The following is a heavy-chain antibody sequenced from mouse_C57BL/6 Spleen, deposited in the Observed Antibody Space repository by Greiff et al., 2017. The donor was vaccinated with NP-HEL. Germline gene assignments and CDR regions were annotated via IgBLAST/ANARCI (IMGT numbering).Heavy chain of an antibody. CDR3: ARRGEGYYAMDY. V-gene: IGHV1-72*01. CDR1: GYTFTSYW. Sequence: QVQLQQSGAELVKPGASVKLSCKASGYTFTSYWMHWVKQRPGRGLEWIGSIDPNSGGTKYNEKFKSKATLTVDKPSSTAYMQLSRLTSEDAAVYYCARRGEGYYAMDYWGQGTSVTVSS. CDR2: IDPNSGGT. J-gene: IGHJ4*01.